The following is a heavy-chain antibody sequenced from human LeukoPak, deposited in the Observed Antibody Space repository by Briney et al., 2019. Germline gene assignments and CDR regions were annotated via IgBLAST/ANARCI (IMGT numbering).Heavy chain of an antibody. V-gene: IGHV4-59*08. CDR2: IYYSGST. CDR3: ARHQMRYSYGTLFDY. J-gene: IGHJ4*02. D-gene: IGHD5-18*01. Sequence: SETLSLTCTVSGGSISSYYWSWIRQPPGKGLEWIGFIYYSGSTYYNPSLKSRVTISVDTSKNQFSLRLSSVTAIDTAEYFCARHQMRYSYGTLFDYRGQGTLVTVSS. CDR1: GGSISSYY.